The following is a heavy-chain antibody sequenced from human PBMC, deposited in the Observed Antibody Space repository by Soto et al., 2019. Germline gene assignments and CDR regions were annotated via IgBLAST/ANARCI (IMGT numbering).Heavy chain of an antibody. CDR3: ATAYVYDFENSNYYRDAFDI. V-gene: IGHV5-51*01. J-gene: IGHJ3*02. Sequence: PGESLKISCKASGYSSSFYWIGWVRQMPGKGLEWMAIMYPDDSDIRYSPSFEAHVTISADKSTSTAFLQWSSLKASDTAMYYCATAYVYDFENSNYYRDAFDIWGQGTLVTVS. CDR1: GYSSSFYW. CDR2: MYPDDSDI. D-gene: IGHD3-22*01.